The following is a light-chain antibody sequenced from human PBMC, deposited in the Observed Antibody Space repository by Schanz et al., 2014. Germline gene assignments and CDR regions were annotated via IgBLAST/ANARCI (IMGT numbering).Light chain of an antibody. Sequence: QSALTQPASVSGSPGQSITISCTGTASDVGGYNYVSWYQQYPGKAPKLLIYDVSHRPSGVPDRFSGSKSGNTASLTVSGLQADDEADYYCSSYADSNNLVFGGGTKLTVL. V-gene: IGLV2-8*01. CDR1: ASDVGGYNY. J-gene: IGLJ2*01. CDR2: DVS. CDR3: SSYADSNNLV.